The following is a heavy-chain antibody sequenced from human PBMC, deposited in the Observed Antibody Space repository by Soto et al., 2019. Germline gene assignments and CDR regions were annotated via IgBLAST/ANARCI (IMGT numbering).Heavy chain of an antibody. CDR1: GGSISGSY. CDR2: VYYTGST. D-gene: IGHD6-19*01. V-gene: IGHV4-59*01. J-gene: IGHJ4*02. CDR3: ARSVAVPGAHIDY. Sequence: SETLSLTCSVSGGSISGSYWSWIRQSPGKGLEWLGYVYYTGSTNYSPSLRSRVSISVDTSKNEFSLSLSSVTAADTAVYFCARSVAVPGAHIDYWGQGTQVTVS.